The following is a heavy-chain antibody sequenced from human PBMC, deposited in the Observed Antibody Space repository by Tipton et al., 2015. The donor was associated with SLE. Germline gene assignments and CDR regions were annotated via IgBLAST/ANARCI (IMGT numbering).Heavy chain of an antibody. CDR1: GGSISDYY. V-gene: IGHV4-59*01. CDR3: ARDASGGYNWFDP. D-gene: IGHD6-19*01. CDR2: NYYSGST. J-gene: IGHJ5*02. Sequence: TLSLTCTVSGGSISDYYWSWIRQPPGKGLEWIGYNYYSGSTNYNPSLKSRVSISVDTSKNQISLKLNSVTAADTAVYYCARDASGGYNWFDPWGQGTLVTVSS.